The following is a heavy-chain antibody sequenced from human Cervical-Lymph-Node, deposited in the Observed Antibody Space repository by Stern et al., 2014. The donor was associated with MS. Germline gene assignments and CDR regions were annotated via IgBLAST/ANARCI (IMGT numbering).Heavy chain of an antibody. J-gene: IGHJ4*02. CDR1: GYTFSSYD. V-gene: IGHV1-8*01. CDR3: ARAVRNQLLSEY. CDR2: MNPYSGNT. D-gene: IGHD2-2*01. Sequence: QVQLVQSGAEVKKPGASVMVSCKASGYTFSSYDITWVRQASGHGLEWMGWMNPYSGNTGYAQKFKGRVSMTSDPSISTVYMELTSLTSDDTAVYFCARAVRNQLLSEYWGQGTLVTVSS.